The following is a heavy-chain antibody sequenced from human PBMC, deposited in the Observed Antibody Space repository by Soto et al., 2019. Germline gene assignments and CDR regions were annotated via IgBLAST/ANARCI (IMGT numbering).Heavy chain of an antibody. D-gene: IGHD3-22*01. Sequence: PSETLSLTCAVNGGSFREYYWSWLRQPPGKGLEWIGEINQSGTTHYNPSLKRRINISIDTSKNQFPLNLTSVTAADTATYYCARDIITVIGVEIYYYFGMDAWGQGTTVTVSS. CDR1: GGSFREYY. CDR3: ARDIITVIGVEIYYYFGMDA. J-gene: IGHJ6*02. CDR2: INQSGTT. V-gene: IGHV4-34*01.